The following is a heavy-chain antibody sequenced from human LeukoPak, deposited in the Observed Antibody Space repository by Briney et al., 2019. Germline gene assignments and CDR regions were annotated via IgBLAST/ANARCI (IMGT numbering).Heavy chain of an antibody. CDR2: IYTSGST. V-gene: IGHV4-4*07. CDR1: GGSISSYY. CDR3: ARLKQWLVSIDY. J-gene: IGHJ4*02. D-gene: IGHD6-19*01. Sequence: KTSETLSLTCTVSGGSISSYYWSWIRQPAGKGLEWIGRIYTSGSTNYNPSLKSRVTISVDTSKNQFSLKLSSVTAADTAVYYCARLKQWLVSIDYWGQGTLVTVSS.